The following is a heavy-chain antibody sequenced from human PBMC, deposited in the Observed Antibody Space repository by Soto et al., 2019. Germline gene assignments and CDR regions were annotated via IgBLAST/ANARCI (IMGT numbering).Heavy chain of an antibody. J-gene: IGHJ6*02. CDR1: GGSISSSSYY. D-gene: IGHD3-10*01. CDR3: ARTQEDLLLWFGELSHYGMDV. V-gene: IGHV4-39*01. CDR2: IYYSGST. Sequence: SETLSLTCTVSGGSISSSSYYWGWIRQPPGKGLEWIGSIYYSGSTYYNPSLKSRVTISVDTSKNQFSLKLSSVTAADTAVYYCARTQEDLLLWFGELSHYGMDVWGQGTTVTVSS.